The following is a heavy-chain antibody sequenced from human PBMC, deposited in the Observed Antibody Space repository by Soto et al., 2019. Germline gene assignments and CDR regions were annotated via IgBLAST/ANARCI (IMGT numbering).Heavy chain of an antibody. V-gene: IGHV3-9*01. CDR1: GFTFDDYA. CDR2: ISWNSGSI. D-gene: IGHD3-3*01. CDR3: AKGFTIFGVAADAFDI. Sequence: GGSLRLSCAASGFTFDDYAMHWVRQAPGKGLEWVSGISWNSGSIGYADSVKGRFTISRDNAKNSLYLQMNSLRAEDTALYYCAKGFTIFGVAADAFDIWGQGTMVTVSS. J-gene: IGHJ3*02.